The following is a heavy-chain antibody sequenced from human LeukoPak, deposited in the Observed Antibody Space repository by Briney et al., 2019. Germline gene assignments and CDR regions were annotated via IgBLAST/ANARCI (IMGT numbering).Heavy chain of an antibody. D-gene: IGHD3-10*01. J-gene: IGHJ4*02. CDR2: IYYSGST. CDR3: ARAHNRLWFGVYEPYYFDY. CDR1: GGSISSYY. Sequence: SETLSLTCTVPGGSISSYYWSWIRQPAGKGLEWIGRIYYSGSTNYNPSLKSRVTISVDTSKNQFSLKLSSVTAADTAVYYCARAHNRLWFGVYEPYYFDYWGQGTLVTVSS. V-gene: IGHV4-4*07.